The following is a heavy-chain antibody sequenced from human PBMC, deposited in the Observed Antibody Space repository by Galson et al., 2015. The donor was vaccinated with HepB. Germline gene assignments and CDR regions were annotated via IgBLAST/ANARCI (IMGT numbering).Heavy chain of an antibody. D-gene: IGHD3-22*01. V-gene: IGHV3-21*01. J-gene: IGHJ3*02. CDR1: GFTFSSYS. Sequence: SLRLSCAASGFTFSSYSMNWVRQAPGKGLEWVSSISSSSSYIYYADSVKGRFTISRDNAKNSLYLQMNSLRAEDTAVYYCARDRAAYDSSGYYRGDAFDIWGQGTMVTVSS. CDR3: ARDRAAYDSSGYYRGDAFDI. CDR2: ISSSSSYI.